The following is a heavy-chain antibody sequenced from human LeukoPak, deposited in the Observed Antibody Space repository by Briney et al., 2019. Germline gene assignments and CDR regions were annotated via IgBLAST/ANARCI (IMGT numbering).Heavy chain of an antibody. CDR2: IYYSGST. J-gene: IGHJ4*02. CDR1: GGSISSSTYY. D-gene: IGHD4-11*01. Sequence: SSETLSLTCTVSGGSISSSTYYWGWLRQPPGKGLEWIGSIYYSGSTYYNPSLKSRVTISVDTSKNQYSLKVNSVTAADTAVYYCARHRDYSIDYFDYWGQGTLVTVSS. CDR3: ARHRDYSIDYFDY. V-gene: IGHV4-39*01.